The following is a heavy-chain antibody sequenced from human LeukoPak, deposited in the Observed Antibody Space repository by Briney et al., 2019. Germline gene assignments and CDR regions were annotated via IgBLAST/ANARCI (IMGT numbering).Heavy chain of an antibody. CDR3: ARDSVSYYDFWSGYWTENWFDP. D-gene: IGHD3-3*01. V-gene: IGHV1-2*02. CDR1: GYTFTGYY. J-gene: IGHJ5*02. Sequence: ASVKVSCKASGYTFTGYYMHWVRQAPGQGLEWMGWINPNSGGTNYAQKFQGRVTMTRDTSISTAYMELSRLRSDDTAVYYCARDSVSYYDFWSGYWTENWFDPWGRGTLVTVSS. CDR2: INPNSGGT.